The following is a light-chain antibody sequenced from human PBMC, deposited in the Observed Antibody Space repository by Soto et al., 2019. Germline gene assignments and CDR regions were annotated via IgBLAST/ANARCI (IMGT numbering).Light chain of an antibody. CDR3: SSYTISRTLVV. V-gene: IGLV2-14*01. CDR2: DVT. CDR1: SSDVGGFNY. J-gene: IGLJ2*01. Sequence: QSALTQPASVSGSPGQSITISCTGTSSDVGGFNYVSWYQQHPGKAPQLMIYDVTNRPAGVSNRFSGSKSGNTASLTISGLQAEDEADYYCSSYTISRTLVVFGGGTKVTVL.